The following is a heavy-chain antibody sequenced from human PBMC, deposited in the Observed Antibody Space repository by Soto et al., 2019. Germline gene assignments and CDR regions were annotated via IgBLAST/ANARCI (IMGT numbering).Heavy chain of an antibody. CDR2: ITSDGSHK. D-gene: IGHD3-16*01. V-gene: IGHV3-30*18. Sequence: QVQLVESGGGVVQPGRSLRLSCAASGFTFSRYGIQWVRQAPGKGLEWVAIITSDGSHKYYADSVKGRFTISRDNAKNTLYLQMNSLRAEDTAVYYCAKGGSFDSWGQGTLVTVSS. J-gene: IGHJ4*02. CDR1: GFTFSRYG. CDR3: AKGGSFDS.